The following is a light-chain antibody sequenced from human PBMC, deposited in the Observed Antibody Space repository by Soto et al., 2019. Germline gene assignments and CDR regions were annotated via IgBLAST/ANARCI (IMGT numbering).Light chain of an antibody. V-gene: IGLV1-40*01. Sequence: QLVLTQPPSVSGAPGQRVTISCTGNSSNIGAGYDVHWYQQLPGTAPKLLIYGKNTRPSGVPDRFSGSKSGTSVSLAITGLQAEDEADYYCQSYDSSLSGYVFGTGTKLTVL. CDR3: QSYDSSLSGYV. CDR2: GKN. J-gene: IGLJ1*01. CDR1: SSNIGAGYD.